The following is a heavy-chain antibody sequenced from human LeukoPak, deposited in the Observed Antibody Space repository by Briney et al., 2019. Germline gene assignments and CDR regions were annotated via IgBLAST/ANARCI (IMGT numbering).Heavy chain of an antibody. V-gene: IGHV4-61*02. CDR1: GASISSGSHY. J-gene: IGHJ4*02. CDR2: IYTSGST. D-gene: IGHD4-17*01. Sequence: SETLSLTCTVSGASISSGSHYWSWIRRPSGKGLEWIGRIYTSGSTNYNPSLKSRVTISVDTSKNQLSLKLSPVTAADTAVNYCARIPTVTFFDYWGQGTLVTVSS. CDR3: ARIPTVTFFDY.